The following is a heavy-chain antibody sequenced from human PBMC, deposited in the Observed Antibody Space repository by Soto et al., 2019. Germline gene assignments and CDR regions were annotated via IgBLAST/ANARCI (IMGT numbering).Heavy chain of an antibody. CDR1: GGSISSSSYY. J-gene: IGHJ6*02. CDR3: ARQWGGDLYYYYGMDV. Sequence: SETLSLTCTVSGGSISSSSYYWGWIRQPPGKGLEWIGSIYYSGSTYYNPSLKSRVTISVDTSKNQFSLKLGSVTAADTAVYYCARQWGGDLYYYYGMDVWGQGTTVTVSS. CDR2: IYYSGST. D-gene: IGHD3-10*01. V-gene: IGHV4-39*01.